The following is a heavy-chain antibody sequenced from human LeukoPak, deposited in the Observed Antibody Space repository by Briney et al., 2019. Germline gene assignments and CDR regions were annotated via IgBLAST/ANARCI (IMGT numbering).Heavy chain of an antibody. CDR1: GFTFSSYS. Sequence: GGSLRLSCAASGFTFSSYSMNWVRQAPGKGLEWVSYISSSSSTIYYADSVKGRFAISRDNAKNSLYLQMNSLRAEDTAVYYCARLRGFGADYYYYYMDVWGKGTTVTVSS. J-gene: IGHJ6*03. D-gene: IGHD3-10*01. V-gene: IGHV3-48*01. CDR2: ISSSSSTI. CDR3: ARLRGFGADYYYYYMDV.